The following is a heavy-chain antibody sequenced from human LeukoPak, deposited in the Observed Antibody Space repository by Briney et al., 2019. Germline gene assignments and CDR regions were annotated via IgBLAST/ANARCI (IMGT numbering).Heavy chain of an antibody. CDR2: IYYSGST. CDR1: GGSISSYY. Sequence: PSETLSLTCTVSGGSISSYYWTWIRQHPGKGLEWIGYIYYSGSTYYNPSLKSRVTISVDTSKNQFSLKLSSVTAADTAVYYCARYRDSSSSFDYWGQGTLVTVSS. J-gene: IGHJ4*02. CDR3: ARYRDSSSSFDY. D-gene: IGHD6-6*01. V-gene: IGHV4-59*06.